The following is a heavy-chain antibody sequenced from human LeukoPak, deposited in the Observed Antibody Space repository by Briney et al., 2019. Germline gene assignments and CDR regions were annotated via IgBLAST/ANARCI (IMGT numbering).Heavy chain of an antibody. CDR2: IKEDGTRK. J-gene: IGHJ4*02. D-gene: IGHD3-22*01. CDR3: ATPLDYYDSSGRHQGGD. V-gene: IGHV3-7*03. CDR1: GFTFSSHW. Sequence: GGSLRLSCEASGFTFSSHWMTWVRQAPGKGLEWVANIKEDGTRKNYMDSVKGRFTISRDNAKNSLYLQMSGLRAEDTALYYCATPLDYYDSSGRHQGGDWGQGTLVTVSS.